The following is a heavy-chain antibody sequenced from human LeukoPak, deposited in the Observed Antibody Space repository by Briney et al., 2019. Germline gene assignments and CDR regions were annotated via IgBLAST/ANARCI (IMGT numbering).Heavy chain of an antibody. CDR2: IKQDGSEK. J-gene: IGHJ4*02. CDR1: GLTLSTDW. Sequence: PGGSLRLSCAASGLTLSTDWMGSVRQAPGKGLAWVASIKQDGSEKYYVDSVKGRFTISRDSAKNSLYLQMDSLRAEDTAVYYCARDRLWLNYWGQGTLVTVSA. V-gene: IGHV3-7*01. CDR3: ARDRLWLNY. D-gene: IGHD2/OR15-2a*01.